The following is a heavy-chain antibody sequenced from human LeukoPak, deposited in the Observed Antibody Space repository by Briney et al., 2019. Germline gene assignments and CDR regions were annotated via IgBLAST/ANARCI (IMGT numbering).Heavy chain of an antibody. CDR2: IHPNSGNT. V-gene: IGHV1-8*01. Sequence: PKASVNISCKTSGYMFYKYDMNWVRQAPGQGLEWLGWIHPNSGNTVFAQKFLGRLTMTRDTSISTAYMELSRLRSDDTAVYYCARDRRVSRLLQINWFDPWGQGTLVTVSS. D-gene: IGHD2-21*01. CDR3: ARDRRVSRLLQINWFDP. J-gene: IGHJ5*02. CDR1: GYMFYKYD.